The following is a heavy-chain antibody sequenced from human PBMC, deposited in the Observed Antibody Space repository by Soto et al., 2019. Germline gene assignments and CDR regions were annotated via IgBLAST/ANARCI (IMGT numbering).Heavy chain of an antibody. CDR1: GFTFSSYW. Sequence: EVQLVESGGGLVQPGGSLRLSCVDSGFTFSSYWMSWVRQAPVKGLEWVGNIKQDGSEENYVDSVKGRFTISRDNAKNSMYLQRNRRRVEDTAVYYCARIAASGRGWDVWGRGTTVVVSS. V-gene: IGHV3-7*01. J-gene: IGHJ6*02. CDR2: IKQDGSEE. CDR3: ARIAASGRGWDV. D-gene: IGHD6-13*01.